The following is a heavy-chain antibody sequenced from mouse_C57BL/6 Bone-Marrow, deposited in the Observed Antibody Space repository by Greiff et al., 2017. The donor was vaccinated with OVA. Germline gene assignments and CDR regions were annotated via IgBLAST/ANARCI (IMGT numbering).Heavy chain of an antibody. CDR3: ARRGYYGSRYWYFDV. CDR1: GFTFSDYY. D-gene: IGHD1-1*01. V-gene: IGHV5-12*01. J-gene: IGHJ1*03. Sequence: EVKLVESGGGLVQPGGSLKLSCAASGFTFSDYYMYWVRQTPEKRLEWVAYISNGGGSTYYPDTVKGRFTITRDNAKNTLYLQMSRLKSEDTDMYYCARRGYYGSRYWYFDVWGTGTTVTVSS. CDR2: ISNGGGST.